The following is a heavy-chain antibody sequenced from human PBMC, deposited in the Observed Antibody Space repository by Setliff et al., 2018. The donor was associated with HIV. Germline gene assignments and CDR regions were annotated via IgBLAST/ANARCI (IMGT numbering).Heavy chain of an antibody. CDR3: ARGPGNYDRKFDH. CDR1: GYSIRDGYY. V-gene: IGHV4-38-2*02. Sequence: KTSETLSLTCNVSGYSIRDGYYWAWIRQPPGKGLEWIGSVYHRGNTHYNPSLWSRVTMSVDISNNQFSLDLTSVTAADTAVYCCARGPGNYDRKFDHWGQGALVTVSS. D-gene: IGHD3-22*01. J-gene: IGHJ4*02. CDR2: VYHRGNT.